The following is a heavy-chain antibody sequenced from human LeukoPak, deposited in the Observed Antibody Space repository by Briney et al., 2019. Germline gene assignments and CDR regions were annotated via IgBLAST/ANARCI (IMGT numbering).Heavy chain of an antibody. Sequence: SETLSLTCTVSGGSISSYYWSWIRQPPGKGLEWIGSIYYSGSTYYNPSLKSRVTISIDTSKNQFSLKLSSVTAADTAVYYCARLGASVTTLSWFDPWGQGTLVTVSS. J-gene: IGHJ5*02. CDR2: IYYSGST. CDR3: ARLGASVTTLSWFDP. CDR1: GGSISSYY. V-gene: IGHV4-39*01. D-gene: IGHD4-17*01.